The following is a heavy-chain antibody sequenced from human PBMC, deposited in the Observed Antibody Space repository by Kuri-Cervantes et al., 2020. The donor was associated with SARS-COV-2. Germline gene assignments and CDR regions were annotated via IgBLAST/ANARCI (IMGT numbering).Heavy chain of an antibody. D-gene: IGHD3-10*01. V-gene: IGHV1-2*04. J-gene: IGHJ6*02. CDR2: INPNSGGT. CDR1: GYTFSGGYY. CDR3: ARGMVRGVIQYYYYGMDV. Sequence: AAVKVSCKASGYTFSGGYYMYWVRQAPGQGLEWMGWINPNSGGTNYAQKFQGWVTMARDTSISTAYMELSRLRSDDTAVYYCARGMVRGVIQYYYYGMDVGGQGTTVTVSS.